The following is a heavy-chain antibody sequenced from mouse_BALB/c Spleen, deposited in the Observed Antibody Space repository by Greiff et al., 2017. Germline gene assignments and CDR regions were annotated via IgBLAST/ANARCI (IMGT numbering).Heavy chain of an antibody. Sequence: EVKLMESGGDLVKPGGSLKLSCAASGFTFSSYGMSWVRQTPDKRLEWVATISSGGSYTYYPDSVKGRFTISRDNAKNTLYLQMSSLKSEDTAMYYCARHHYDYDGFFAYWGQGTLVTVSA. CDR3: ARHHYDYDGFFAY. V-gene: IGHV5-6*01. CDR2: ISSGGSYT. D-gene: IGHD2-4*01. J-gene: IGHJ3*01. CDR1: GFTFSSYG.